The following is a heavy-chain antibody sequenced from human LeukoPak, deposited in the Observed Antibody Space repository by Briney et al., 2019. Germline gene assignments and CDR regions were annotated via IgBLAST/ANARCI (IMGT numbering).Heavy chain of an antibody. CDR1: GLTFDDYA. V-gene: IGHV3-9*01. CDR2: ISWSSGSI. J-gene: IGHJ1*01. D-gene: IGHD3-22*01. CDR3: AKANYYDSSGYYQH. Sequence: PGGYLRISCAASGLTFDDYAMHWVRQAPGNGLDWVSGISWSSGSIGYADSVKGRFTISRDNAKNSLYLQMNSLRAEDTALYYCAKANYYDSSGYYQHWGQGTLVTVSS.